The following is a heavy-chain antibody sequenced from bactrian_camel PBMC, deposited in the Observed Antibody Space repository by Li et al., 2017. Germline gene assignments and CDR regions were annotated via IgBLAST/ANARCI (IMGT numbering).Heavy chain of an antibody. CDR1: GYEFKRCN. V-gene: IGHV3S14*01. CDR2: IKVDGTT. J-gene: IGHJ4*01. Sequence: HVQLVESGGDSVQAGRSLKLSCEASGYEFKRCNTAWYRERQDKSRELVSSIKVDGTTSLADNVKGRFTVSQDNARNTLSLQMNSLKPDDTGMYYCAAQGGVWPSCLKASYTYWGQGTQVTVS. CDR3: AAQGGVWPSCLKASYTY. D-gene: IGHD1*01.